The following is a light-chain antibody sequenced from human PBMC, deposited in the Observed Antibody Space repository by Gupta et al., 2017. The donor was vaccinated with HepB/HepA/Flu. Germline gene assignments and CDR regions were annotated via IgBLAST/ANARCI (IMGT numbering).Light chain of an antibody. CDR3: SAWDSSLSAHV. J-gene: IGLJ1*01. CDR1: SDNVGNQG. CDR2: RSN. V-gene: IGLV10-54*04. Sequence: QAGLTQPPSVSKDLRQTATLTCTGNSDNVGNQGAVWLQQHPGHPPKLLSYRSNNRPSGISERFSASRSGNTDSLTITGLQPEDEADYFCSAWDSSLSAHVFGTGTKVTVL.